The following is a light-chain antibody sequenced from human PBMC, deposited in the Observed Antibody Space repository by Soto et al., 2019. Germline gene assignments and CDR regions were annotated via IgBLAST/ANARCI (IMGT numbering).Light chain of an antibody. J-gene: IGKJ4*02. V-gene: IGKV3-11*01. CDR1: QRVSSY. CDR3: KQYDSWSPFT. CDR2: DAS. Sequence: DIVLTQSPATLSLSPGERATLSCRAIQRVSSYLALYQQKPVQAPRLLIYDASNRATGNPARFSARGSGTDFTLNISSVQSEDFAVSYCKQYDSWSPFTFRGEPNMEIK.